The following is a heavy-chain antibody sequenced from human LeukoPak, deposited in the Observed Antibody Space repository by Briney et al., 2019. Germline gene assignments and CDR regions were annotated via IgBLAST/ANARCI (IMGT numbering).Heavy chain of an antibody. J-gene: IGHJ4*02. CDR1: GGTFSGYA. CDR2: IIPIFGTA. V-gene: IGHV1-69*13. CDR3: ASNVDYYDSSGYSFDY. D-gene: IGHD3-22*01. Sequence: SVKVSCKASGGTFSGYAISWVRQAPGQGLEWMGGIIPIFGTANYAQKFQGRVTITADESTSTAYMELSSLRSEDTAVYYCASNVDYYDSSGYSFDYWGQGTLVTVSS.